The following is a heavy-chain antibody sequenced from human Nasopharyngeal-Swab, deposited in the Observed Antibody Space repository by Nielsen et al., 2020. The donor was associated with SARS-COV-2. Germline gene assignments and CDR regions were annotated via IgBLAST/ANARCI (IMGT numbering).Heavy chain of an antibody. J-gene: IGHJ4*02. CDR2: ISSSGSYI. Sequence: GESLKISCAASGFTFSSYSINWVRQAPGEGLEWVSSISSSGSYIYYADSVKGRFTISRDNAKNSLYLQMNSLRAEDTAVYYCARVSTYGDYGPFDYWGQGTLVTVSS. CDR3: ARVSTYGDYGPFDY. CDR1: GFTFSSYS. D-gene: IGHD4-17*01. V-gene: IGHV3-21*01.